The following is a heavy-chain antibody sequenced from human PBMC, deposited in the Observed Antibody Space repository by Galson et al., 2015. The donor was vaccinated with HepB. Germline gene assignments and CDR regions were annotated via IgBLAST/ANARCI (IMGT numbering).Heavy chain of an antibody. J-gene: IGHJ6*03. V-gene: IGHV1-2*02. CDR3: ARAANDVVPAAMNYYYYMDV. CDR2: INPNSGGT. Sequence: SVKVSCKASGYTFTGYYMHWVRQAPGQGLEWMGWINPNSGGTNYAQKFQGRVTMTRDTSISTAYMELSRLRSDDTAVYYCARAANDVVPAAMNYYYYMDVWGKGTTVTVSS. CDR1: GYTFTGYY. D-gene: IGHD2-2*01.